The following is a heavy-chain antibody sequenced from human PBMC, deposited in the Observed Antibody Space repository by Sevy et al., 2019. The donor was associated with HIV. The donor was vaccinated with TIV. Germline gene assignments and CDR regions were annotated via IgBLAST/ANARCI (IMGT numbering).Heavy chain of an antibody. D-gene: IGHD3-3*01. CDR2: IWYDGSYE. CDR1: GFTFSNYG. J-gene: IGHJ5*02. Sequence: GGSLRLSCAASGFTFSNYGMHWVRQAPGKGLEWVAVIWYDGSYEYYAYSVKGRFTISRDNAKSTLYLQMNRLRAEDTAVYYCAKTFAIFGVLMSPDFDPWGQGTLVTVSS. V-gene: IGHV3-33*06. CDR3: AKTFAIFGVLMSPDFDP.